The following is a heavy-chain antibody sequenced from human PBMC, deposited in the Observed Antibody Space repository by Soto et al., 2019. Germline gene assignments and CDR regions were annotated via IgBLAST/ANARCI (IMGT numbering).Heavy chain of an antibody. CDR1: GGTFSSYA. CDR2: IIPIFGTA. Sequence: QVQLVQSGAEVKKPGSSVKVSCKASGGTFSSYAISWVRQAPGQGLEWMGGIIPIFGTANYAQKFQGRVTITADESTSTAKMEMSSLRSVDTAVYYCARGSFSMVRGVIITDRYYGMDVWGQGTTVTVSS. D-gene: IGHD3-10*01. V-gene: IGHV1-69*12. CDR3: ARGSFSMVRGVIITDRYYGMDV. J-gene: IGHJ6*02.